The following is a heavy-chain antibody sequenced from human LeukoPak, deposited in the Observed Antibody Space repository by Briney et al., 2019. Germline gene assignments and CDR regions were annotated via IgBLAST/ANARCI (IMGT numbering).Heavy chain of an antibody. CDR1: GLTFSSYS. J-gene: IGHJ4*02. CDR2: ISSSSSYI. CDR3: ARGLGSLYVAD. Sequence: SGGSLRLSCAASGLTFSSYSMNWVSQAPGKGLEWVSSISSSSSYIYYADSVKGRFTISRDNAKNSLYLQMNSLRAENTAVYYCARGLGSLYVADWGQGTLVTVSS. D-gene: IGHD2-8*01. V-gene: IGHV3-21*01.